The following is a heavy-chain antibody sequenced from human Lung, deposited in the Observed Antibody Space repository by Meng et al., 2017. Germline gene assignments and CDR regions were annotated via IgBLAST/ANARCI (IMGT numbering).Heavy chain of an antibody. J-gene: IGHJ4*02. Sequence: PGEYPTLFCVASGFTVRYNNMEWVRQAPGKGLEWVSVIYSGGSTYHADSVKGRFINSRDSSRNTVFLQMNSLRIEDTAVYYCARDLDEYHSDRINYRAYWGQGTLVTVSS. D-gene: IGHD3-22*01. CDR3: ARDLDEYHSDRINYRAY. CDR1: GFTVRYNN. CDR2: IYSGGST. V-gene: IGHV3-53*05.